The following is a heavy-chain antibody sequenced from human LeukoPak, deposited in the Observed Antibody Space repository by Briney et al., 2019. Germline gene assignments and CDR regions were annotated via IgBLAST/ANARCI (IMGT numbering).Heavy chain of an antibody. Sequence: ASVKVSCKASGGTFSSYAISWVRQAPGQGLEWMGRIIPILGIANYAQKFQGRVTITADKSTSTAYMGLSSLRSEDTAVYYCARGGQYWSYYYFDYWGQGTPVTVSS. D-gene: IGHD2-15*01. CDR2: IIPILGIA. J-gene: IGHJ4*02. CDR3: ARGGQYWSYYYFDY. V-gene: IGHV1-69*04. CDR1: GGTFSSYA.